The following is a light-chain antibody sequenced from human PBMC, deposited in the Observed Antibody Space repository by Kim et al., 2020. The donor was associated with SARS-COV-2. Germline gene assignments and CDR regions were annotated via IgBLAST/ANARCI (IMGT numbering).Light chain of an antibody. CDR3: AAWDDSLNGVI. CDR1: RSNIGSNA. Sequence: ELTQPPSASGTPGQRVTISCSGSRSNIGSNAVNWYQQLPGTAPKLLIYSDDHRPSGVPDRFSGSKSGISASLAISGLQSEDEADYYCAAWDDSLNGVIFGGGTQLTVL. V-gene: IGLV1-44*01. CDR2: SDD. J-gene: IGLJ2*01.